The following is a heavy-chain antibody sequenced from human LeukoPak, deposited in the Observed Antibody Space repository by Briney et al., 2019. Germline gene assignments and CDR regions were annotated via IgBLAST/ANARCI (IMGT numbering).Heavy chain of an antibody. CDR1: GYSISSGYY. J-gene: IGHJ6*03. CDR3: ARDGRYRDGRYYYYMDV. V-gene: IGHV4-38-2*02. Sequence: SETLSLTCTVSGYSISSGYYWGWIRQPPGMGLEWIGSIYPSGNTYYNPSLESRVTISADMSKNQYSLKLTSMTATDTAVYYCARDGRYRDGRYYYYMDVWGKGTTVTVSS. CDR2: IYPSGNT. D-gene: IGHD5-24*01.